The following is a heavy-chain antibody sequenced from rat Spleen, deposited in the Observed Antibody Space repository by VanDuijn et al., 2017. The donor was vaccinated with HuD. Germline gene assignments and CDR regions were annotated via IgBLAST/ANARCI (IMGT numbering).Heavy chain of an antibody. Sequence: EVQLVESGGGLVQPGGSLKISCVASGFTFNNYWMTWVRQAPGMGLEWIASISNARGITYYPDSVKGRFTISRDIAKSSLYLQMDSLRSEDTATYYCARLGITLGAGHWFAYWGQGTLVTVSS. CDR2: ISNARGIT. V-gene: IGHV5-31*01. CDR3: ARLGITLGAGHWFAY. J-gene: IGHJ3*01. D-gene: IGHD1-2*01. CDR1: GFTFNNYW.